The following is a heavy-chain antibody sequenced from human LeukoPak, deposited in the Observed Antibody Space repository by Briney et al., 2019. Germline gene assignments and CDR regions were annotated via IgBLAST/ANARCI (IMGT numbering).Heavy chain of an antibody. V-gene: IGHV3-23*01. D-gene: IGHD6-6*01. CDR1: GFTFSSYA. J-gene: IGHJ4*02. Sequence: GGSLRLSCAASGFTFSSYAMSWVRQAPGKGLEWVSAISGSGGSTYYADSVKGRFTISRDNSKNTLYLQMNSLKTEDTAVYYCARMAVYSYSSVWLSNYWGRGTLVTVSS. CDR2: ISGSGGST. CDR3: ARMAVYSYSSVWLSNY.